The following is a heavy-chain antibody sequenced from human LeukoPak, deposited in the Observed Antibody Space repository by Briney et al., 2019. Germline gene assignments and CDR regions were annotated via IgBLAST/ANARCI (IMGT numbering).Heavy chain of an antibody. Sequence: PGGSLRLSCAASGFTFSSYAMHWVRQAPGKGLEWVAAISYDGSNKYYADSVKGRFTISRDNSKNTLYLQMNSLRAEDAAVYYCARAPAGGYCSSTSCSPYYYYGMDVWGQGTTVTVSS. CDR1: GFTFSSYA. D-gene: IGHD2-2*01. V-gene: IGHV3-30-3*01. J-gene: IGHJ6*02. CDR2: ISYDGSNK. CDR3: ARAPAGGYCSSTSCSPYYYYGMDV.